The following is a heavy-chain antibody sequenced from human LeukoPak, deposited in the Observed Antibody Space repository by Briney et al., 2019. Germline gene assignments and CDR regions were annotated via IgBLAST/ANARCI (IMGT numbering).Heavy chain of an antibody. CDR1: GGSIGSSY. D-gene: IGHD6-6*01. CDR2: IYYTGST. V-gene: IGHV4-59*08. CDR3: ARHRAYSSSSPFDY. J-gene: IGHJ4*02. Sequence: PSETLSLTCSVSGGSIGSSYCSWVRQPPGKGLEWIGYIYYTGSTNYNPSLRSRVTMFVDMFKKQFSLRLSSVTDADTAVYYCARHRAYSSSSPFDYWGQGTLVTVSS.